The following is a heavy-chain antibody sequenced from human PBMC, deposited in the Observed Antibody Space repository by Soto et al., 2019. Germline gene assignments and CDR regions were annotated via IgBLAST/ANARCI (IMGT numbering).Heavy chain of an antibody. J-gene: IGHJ4*02. CDR2: IYYSGST. CDR3: ARRYGSGFDY. V-gene: IGHV4-59*08. Sequence: RQPQGKGLEWIGYIYYSGSTNYNPSLKSRVTISVDTSKNQFSLKLSSVTAADTAVYYCARRYGSGFDYWGQGTPVTVSS. D-gene: IGHD3-10*01.